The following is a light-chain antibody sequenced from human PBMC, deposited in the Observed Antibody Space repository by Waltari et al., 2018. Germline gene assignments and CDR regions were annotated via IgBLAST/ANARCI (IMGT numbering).Light chain of an antibody. J-gene: IGKJ2*01. CDR1: QRPQNRNGYYY. Sequence: EIVLTPYPLSLRVTPGESASNSRRPSQRPQNRNGYYYLAWFLTRPGQPLQLLISMAPNRATGVSDRFSGSDSSSDADFTRNISPVEAEDLGVYCCMQTLQIPHTFDQATKLEMK. CDR2: MAP. V-gene: IGKV2-28*01. CDR3: MQTLQIPHT.